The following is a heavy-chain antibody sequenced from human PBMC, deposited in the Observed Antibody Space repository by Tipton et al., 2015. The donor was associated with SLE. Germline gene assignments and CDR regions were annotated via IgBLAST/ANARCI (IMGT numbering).Heavy chain of an antibody. CDR1: GFTFSSYG. CDR2: IRYDGSNK. V-gene: IGHV3-30*02. Sequence: SLRLSCAASGFTFSSYGMHWVRQAPGKGLEWVAFIRYDGSNKYYADSVKGRFTISRDNSKNTLYLQMNSLRAEDTAVYYCAKGRGSYSPYYFDYWGQGTLVTVSS. D-gene: IGHD1-26*01. CDR3: AKGRGSYSPYYFDY. J-gene: IGHJ4*02.